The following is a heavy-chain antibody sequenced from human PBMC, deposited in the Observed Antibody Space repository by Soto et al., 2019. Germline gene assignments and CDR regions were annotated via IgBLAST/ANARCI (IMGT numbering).Heavy chain of an antibody. D-gene: IGHD3-10*01. CDR1: GGSISSSTYY. Sequence: PSETLSLTCIVSGGSISSSTYYWGWIRQPPGKGLEWIGSIYYSGSTYYNPSLKSRVTISVDTSKNQFSLKLNSVTAADTAVYYCARSTYYSGSGSYYFQPWFDPRGQGTLVTVSS. CDR3: ARSTYYSGSGSYYFQPWFDP. V-gene: IGHV4-39*01. CDR2: IYYSGST. J-gene: IGHJ5*02.